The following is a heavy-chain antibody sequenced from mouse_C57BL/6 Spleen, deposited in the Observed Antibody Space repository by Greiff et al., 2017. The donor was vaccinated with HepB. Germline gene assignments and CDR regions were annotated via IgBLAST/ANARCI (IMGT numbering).Heavy chain of an antibody. D-gene: IGHD1-1*01. CDR3: ARPSLYYGSPYFDY. CDR1: GYAFSSSW. J-gene: IGHJ2*01. Sequence: VQLQQSGPELVKPGASVKISCKASGYAFSSSWMNWVKQRPGKGLEWIGRIYPGDGDTNYNGKFKGKATLTAAKSSSTAYMQLSSLTSEDSAVYFCARPSLYYGSPYFDYWGQGTTLTVSS. V-gene: IGHV1-82*01. CDR2: IYPGDGDT.